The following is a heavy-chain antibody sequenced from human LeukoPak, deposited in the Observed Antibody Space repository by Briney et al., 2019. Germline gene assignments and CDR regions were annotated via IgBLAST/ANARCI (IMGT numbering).Heavy chain of an antibody. D-gene: IGHD6-6*01. CDR1: GGPFSGYY. CDR2: INHSGST. CDR3: ARELWDSSSPRAFDP. Sequence: KPSETLSLTCAVYGGPFSGYYWSWIRQPPGKGLEWIGEINHSGSTNYNPSLKSRVTISVDTSKNQFSLKLSSVTAADTAVYYCARELWDSSSPRAFDPWGQGTLVTVSS. V-gene: IGHV4-34*01. J-gene: IGHJ5*02.